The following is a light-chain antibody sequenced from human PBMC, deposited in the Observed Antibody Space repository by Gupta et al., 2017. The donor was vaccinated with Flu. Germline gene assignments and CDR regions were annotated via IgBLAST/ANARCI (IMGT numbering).Light chain of an antibody. CDR1: SGINVGTYR. CDR3: LIWHNSAYV. J-gene: IGLJ1*01. V-gene: IGLV5-45*02. CDR2: YKSDSDR. Sequence: QAVLTQPSSPSASPGASSSLTCTLRSGINVGTYRIYWYQQKPGSPPQYLLSYKSDSDREQGSGVPSRFSGSKDAAANAGILLISGLQSEDEADYYCLIWHNSAYVFGTGTKVTVL.